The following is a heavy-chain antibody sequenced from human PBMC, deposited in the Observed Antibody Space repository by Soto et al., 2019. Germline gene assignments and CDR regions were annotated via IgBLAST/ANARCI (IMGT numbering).Heavy chain of an antibody. CDR1: GGSISSYY. CDR2: IYYSGST. V-gene: IGHV4-59*01. D-gene: IGHD3-10*01. J-gene: IGHJ6*02. Sequence: SETLSLTCTVSGGSISSYYWSWIRQPPGKGLEWIGYIYYSGSTNYNPSLKSRVTISVDTSKNQFSLKLSSVTAADTAVYYCARDRGAWFGELLHSLGSDPYYYGMDVWGQGTTVTVSS. CDR3: ARDRGAWFGELLHSLGSDPYYYGMDV.